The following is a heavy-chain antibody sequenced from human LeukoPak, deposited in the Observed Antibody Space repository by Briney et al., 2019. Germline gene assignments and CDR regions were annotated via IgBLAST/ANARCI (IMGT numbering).Heavy chain of an antibody. CDR3: ARHVTIFGVAPGFDP. Sequence: SETLSLTCTVSGGSISSSSYYWGWIRQPPGKGLEWIGSIYYSESTYYNPSLKSRVTISVDTSKNQFSLKLSSVTAADTAVYYCARHVTIFGVAPGFDPWGQGTLVTVSS. V-gene: IGHV4-39*01. CDR1: GGSISSSSYY. J-gene: IGHJ5*02. CDR2: IYYSEST. D-gene: IGHD3-3*01.